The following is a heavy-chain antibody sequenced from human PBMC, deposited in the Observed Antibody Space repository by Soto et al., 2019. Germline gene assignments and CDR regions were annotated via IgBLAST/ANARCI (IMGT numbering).Heavy chain of an antibody. CDR2: ISGSGGST. D-gene: IGHD1-26*01. Sequence: EVQLLESGGGLVQPGGSLRLSCAASGFTFSSYAMSWVRQAPGKGLEWVSAISGSGGSTYYADSVKGRFTISRDNSKKTLYLHMDSLRAEDTAVYYCAKEQGDTWFFLFDYWGQGTLVTLSS. CDR1: GFTFSSYA. CDR3: AKEQGDTWFFLFDY. J-gene: IGHJ4*02. V-gene: IGHV3-23*01.